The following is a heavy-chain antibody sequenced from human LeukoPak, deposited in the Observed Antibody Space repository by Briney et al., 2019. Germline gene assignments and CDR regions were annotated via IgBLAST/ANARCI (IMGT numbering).Heavy chain of an antibody. CDR3: ASMLFRTYFDY. CDR2: ISSSGSTI. D-gene: IGHD2-21*01. CDR1: GFTFSSYE. Sequence: GGSLRLSCAASGFTFSSYEMNWVRQAPGKGLEWVSYISSSGSTIYYADSVKGRFTISRDNAKNSLYLQMNSLRAEDTAVYYCASMLFRTYFDYWGQGTLVTVSS. J-gene: IGHJ4*02. V-gene: IGHV3-48*03.